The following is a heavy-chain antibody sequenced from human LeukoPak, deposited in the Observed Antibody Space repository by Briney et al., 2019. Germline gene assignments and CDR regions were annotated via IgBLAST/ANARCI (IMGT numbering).Heavy chain of an antibody. V-gene: IGHV1-24*01. CDR3: ATVPGRSIAAAAPFDY. CDR1: GYTLTELS. D-gene: IGHD6-13*01. CDR2: FGPEDGET. Sequence: WASVKVSCKVSGYTLTELSMHWVRQAPGKGLEWMGGFGPEDGETIYAQKFQGRVTMTEDTSTDTAYMELSSLRSEDTAVYYCATVPGRSIAAAAPFDYWGQGTLVTVSS. J-gene: IGHJ4*02.